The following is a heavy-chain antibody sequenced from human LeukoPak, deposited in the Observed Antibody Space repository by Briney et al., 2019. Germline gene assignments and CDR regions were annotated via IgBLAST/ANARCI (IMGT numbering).Heavy chain of an antibody. D-gene: IGHD6-6*01. CDR3: ARQTRIAARPGPFDY. V-gene: IGHV4-39*01. CDR2: VYYSGST. J-gene: IGHJ4*02. CDR1: GGSISSNNYY. Sequence: SETLSLTCTVSGGSISSNNYYWGWIRQPPGKGLEWIGSVYYSGSTYYNPSLKSRVTISVDTSKNQFSLKLSSVTAADTAVYYCARQTRIAARPGPFDYWGQGTLVTVSS.